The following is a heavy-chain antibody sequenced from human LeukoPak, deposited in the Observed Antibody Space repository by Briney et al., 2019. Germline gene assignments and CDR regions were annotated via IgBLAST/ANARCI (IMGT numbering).Heavy chain of an antibody. V-gene: IGHV3-33*01. Sequence: GRSLRLSCAASGFTFSSYGMHWVRQAPGKGLEWVAVIWYDGSNKYYADSVKGRFTISIDNSKNTLYLQMNSLRAEDTAVYYCARAWVTTEYYFDYWGQGTLVTVSS. D-gene: IGHD4-17*01. CDR3: ARAWVTTEYYFDY. CDR1: GFTFSSYG. J-gene: IGHJ4*02. CDR2: IWYDGSNK.